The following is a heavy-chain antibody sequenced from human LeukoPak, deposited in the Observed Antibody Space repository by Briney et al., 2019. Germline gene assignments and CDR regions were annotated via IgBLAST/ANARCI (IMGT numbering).Heavy chain of an antibody. CDR1: GGSISSYY. D-gene: IGHD3-3*01. CDR2: IYYSGST. CDR3: ARGTDFWSGHPPWYFDL. Sequence: PSETLSLTCTASGGSISSYYWSWIRQPPGKGLEWIGYIYYSGSTNYNPSLKSRVTISVDTSKNQFSLKLSSVTAADTAVYYCARGTDFWSGHPPWYFDLWGRGTLVTVSS. V-gene: IGHV4-59*01. J-gene: IGHJ2*01.